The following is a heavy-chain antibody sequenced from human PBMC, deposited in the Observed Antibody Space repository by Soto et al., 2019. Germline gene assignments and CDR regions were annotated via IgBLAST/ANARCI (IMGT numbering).Heavy chain of an antibody. J-gene: IGHJ5*02. CDR2: IYYSGST. CDR3: ARYCSGASCYSPWFDP. Sequence: PSETLSLTCTVSGGSISSSSYYWGWIRQPPGKGLEWIGSIYYSGSTYYNPSLKSRVTISVDTSKNQFSLKLSPVTAEDTAVYYCARYCSGASCYSPWFDPWGQGTLVTVTS. V-gene: IGHV4-39*01. CDR1: GGSISSSSYY. D-gene: IGHD2-15*01.